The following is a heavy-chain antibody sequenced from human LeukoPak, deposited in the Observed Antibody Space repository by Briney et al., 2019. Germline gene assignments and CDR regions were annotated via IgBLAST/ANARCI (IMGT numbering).Heavy chain of an antibody. J-gene: IGHJ6*02. CDR2: ISGSSLSA. Sequence: GGSLRLSCAASGFTSSSYAMSWVRQAPGKGLEWVSVISGSSLSAYYADSVKGRFTISRDNSKNTLYLQMNSLRVEDTAVYYCAKDPCTDGVCYTSSYYGMDVWGLGTTVTVSS. CDR3: AKDPCTDGVCYTSSYYGMDV. V-gene: IGHV3-23*01. CDR1: GFTSSSYA. D-gene: IGHD2-8*01.